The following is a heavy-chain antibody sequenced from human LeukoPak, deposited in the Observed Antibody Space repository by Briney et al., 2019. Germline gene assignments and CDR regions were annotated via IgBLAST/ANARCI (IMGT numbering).Heavy chain of an antibody. V-gene: IGHV3-48*01. CDR2: ISSRSATI. D-gene: IGHD3-10*01. J-gene: IGHJ4*02. Sequence: GGSLRLSCAASGFTFSSYSMNWVRQAPGKGLEWVSYISSRSATIYYADSVKGRFTISRDNAKNSLYLQMNSLRAEDTAVYYCARHPFFPHYYGSGSYYKRPYYFDYWGQGTLVTVSS. CDR3: ARHPFFPHYYGSGSYYKRPYYFDY. CDR1: GFTFSSYS.